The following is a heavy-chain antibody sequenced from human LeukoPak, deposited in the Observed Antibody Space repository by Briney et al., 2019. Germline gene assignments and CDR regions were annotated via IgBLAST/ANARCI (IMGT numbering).Heavy chain of an antibody. Sequence: ASVKVSCKVSGYTLTELSMHWVRQAPGKGREGMGGFDPEDGETIYAQKFQGRVTMTEDTSTDTAYMELSSLRSEDTAVYYCATVSPGHDYGGPELDYWGQGTLVTVSS. V-gene: IGHV1-24*01. CDR3: ATVSPGHDYGGPELDY. CDR1: GYTLTELS. D-gene: IGHD4-23*01. CDR2: FDPEDGET. J-gene: IGHJ4*02.